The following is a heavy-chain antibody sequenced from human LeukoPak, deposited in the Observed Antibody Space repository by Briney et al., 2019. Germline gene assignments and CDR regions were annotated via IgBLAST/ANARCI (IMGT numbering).Heavy chain of an antibody. Sequence: GGALRLGRVAPGLGLSSYGIETGPQAPGKGLEWVGFIRNDGINKHYADSVKGRFTISRDNSKNTLYLQMNSLTTEDTALYYCAKDTGRAIVWRDYLDYWGQGTLVTVSS. V-gene: IGHV3-30*02. CDR2: IRNDGINK. D-gene: IGHD3-22*01. CDR3: AKDTGRAIVWRDYLDY. CDR1: GLGLSSYG. J-gene: IGHJ4*02.